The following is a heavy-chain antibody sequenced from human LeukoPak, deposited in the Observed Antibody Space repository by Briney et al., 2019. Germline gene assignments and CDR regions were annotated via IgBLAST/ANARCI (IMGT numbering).Heavy chain of an antibody. CDR2: ISSLGSPI. Sequence: PGGSLRLSCAASGFTFNDYYMSWVRQAPGQGLEWVSYISSLGSPIYYADSVKGRFTISRDNAKNSLFLQMNSLRAEDTAVYYCVRAVPAAILGAFDIWGQGTMVTVSS. CDR1: GFTFNDYY. CDR3: VRAVPAAILGAFDI. J-gene: IGHJ3*02. V-gene: IGHV3-11*04. D-gene: IGHD2-2*02.